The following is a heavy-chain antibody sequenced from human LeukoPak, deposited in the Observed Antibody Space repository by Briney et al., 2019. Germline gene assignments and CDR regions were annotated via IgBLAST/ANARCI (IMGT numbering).Heavy chain of an antibody. CDR2: ISSNGGST. CDR1: GFTFSSYA. D-gene: IGHD1-26*01. CDR3: ARDEPYPGYSGSYDY. J-gene: IGHJ4*02. Sequence: GGSLRLSCAASGFTFSSYAMHWVRQAPGKGLEYVSAISSNGGSTYYANSVKGRFTISRDNSKNTLYLQMGSLRAEDMAVYYCARDEPYPGYSGSYDYWGQGTLFTVSS. V-gene: IGHV3-64*01.